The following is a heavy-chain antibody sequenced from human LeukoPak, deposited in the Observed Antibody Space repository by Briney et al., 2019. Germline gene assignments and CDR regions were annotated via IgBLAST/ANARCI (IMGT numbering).Heavy chain of an antibody. CDR1: GGSISSYY. Sequence: SETLSLTCTVSGGSISSYYWSWIRQPPGKGLEWIGYIYYSGSTYYNPSLKSRVTISVDTSKNQFSLKLSSVTAADTAVYYCARDEAGVDYWGQGTLLTVSS. CDR2: IYYSGST. J-gene: IGHJ4*02. V-gene: IGHV4-59*12. CDR3: ARDEAGVDY. D-gene: IGHD3-10*01.